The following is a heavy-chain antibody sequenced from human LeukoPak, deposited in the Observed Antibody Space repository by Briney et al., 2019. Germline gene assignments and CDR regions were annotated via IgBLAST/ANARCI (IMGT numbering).Heavy chain of an antibody. D-gene: IGHD4-17*01. J-gene: IGHJ3*02. Sequence: GGSLRLSCAASGFTFSGNYMSWVRQAPGKGLECVSIIYSGGGTYYADSVKGRFTISRDNSKNTLYLQMNSLRAEDTAVYYCARQKDYGDSHAFDIWGQGTMVTVSS. CDR2: IYSGGGT. CDR1: GFTFSGNY. CDR3: ARQKDYGDSHAFDI. V-gene: IGHV3-66*04.